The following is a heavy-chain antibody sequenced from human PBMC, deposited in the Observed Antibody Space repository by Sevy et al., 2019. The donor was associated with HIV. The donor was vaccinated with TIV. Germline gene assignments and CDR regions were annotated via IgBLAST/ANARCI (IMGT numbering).Heavy chain of an antibody. J-gene: IGHJ5*01. CDR1: GFTFSSYE. CDR2: ISSSGTTI. D-gene: IGHD3-10*01. V-gene: IGHV3-48*03. Sequence: GGSLRLSCAASGFTFSSYEMNWVRQAPGKGLEWVSYISSSGTTIYYADSVKGRFTISRDNAKNSLYLQMNSLRAEDTAVYYCAREGIGARWFDSWGQGTLVTVSS. CDR3: AREGIGARWFDS.